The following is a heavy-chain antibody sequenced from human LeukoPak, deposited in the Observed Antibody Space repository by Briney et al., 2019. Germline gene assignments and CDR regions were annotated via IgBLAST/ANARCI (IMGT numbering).Heavy chain of an antibody. CDR3: ARGPPYSSSSVFFDY. CDR1: GFTFSRYS. CDR2: IISSSSNI. J-gene: IGHJ4*02. D-gene: IGHD6-6*01. Sequence: GGSLRLSCLASGFTFSRYSMNWVRQAPGKGLEWVSSIISSSSNIYYADSVKGRFTISRDNAKNSLYLQMNSLRAEDTAVYYCARGPPYSSSSVFFDYWGQGTLVTVSS. V-gene: IGHV3-21*01.